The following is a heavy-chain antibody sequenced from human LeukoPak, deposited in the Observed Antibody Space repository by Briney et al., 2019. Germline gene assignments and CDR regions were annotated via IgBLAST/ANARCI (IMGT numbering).Heavy chain of an antibody. Sequence: PGGSLRLSCAASGFTFSSYWMHWVRQAPGKGLVWVSRINSDGSSTRYADSVKGRFTISRDNAKNTLYLQMNSLRAEDTAVYYCARVSDSSSWYIDYWGQGTLVTVSS. CDR1: GFTFSSYW. CDR3: ARVSDSSSWYIDY. CDR2: INSDGSST. V-gene: IGHV3-74*01. J-gene: IGHJ4*02. D-gene: IGHD6-13*01.